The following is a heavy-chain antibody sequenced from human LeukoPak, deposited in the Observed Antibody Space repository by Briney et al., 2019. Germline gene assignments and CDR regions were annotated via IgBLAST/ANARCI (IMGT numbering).Heavy chain of an antibody. CDR3: ARLGGKVLYGMDV. CDR1: GFTFSSYE. V-gene: IGHV3-48*03. CDR2: ISSSGSTI. Sequence: GGSLRLSCAASGFTFSSYEMNWVRQAPGKGLEWVSYISSSGSTIYYADSVKGRFTISRDNAKNSLYLQMNSLRAEDTAVYYCARLGGKVLYGMDVWGQGTTVVVSS. D-gene: IGHD3-16*01. J-gene: IGHJ6*02.